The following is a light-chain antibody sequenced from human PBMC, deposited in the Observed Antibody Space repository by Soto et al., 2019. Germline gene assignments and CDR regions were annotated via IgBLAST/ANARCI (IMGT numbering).Light chain of an antibody. CDR1: SSDVGGYNY. CDR2: DVS. CDR3: SSYTSCSTRV. V-gene: IGLV2-14*01. J-gene: IGLJ1*01. Sequence: QSVLTQPASVSGSPGQSIAISCTGTSSDVGGYNYVSWYQQHPRKAPKLMIYDVSNRPSGVSNRFSGSKSGITASLTISGLQAEDEADYYCSSYTSCSTRVFGTGTKVTVL.